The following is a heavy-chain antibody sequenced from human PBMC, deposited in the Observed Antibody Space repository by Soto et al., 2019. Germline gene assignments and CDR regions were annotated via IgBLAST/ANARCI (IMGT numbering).Heavy chain of an antibody. CDR3: AKVPHRVVITFEVISSGKPVDY. Sequence: GGSLRLSCAASGFTFSSYAMSWVRQAPGKGLEWVSAISGSGGSTYYADSVKGRFTISRDNSKNTLYLQMNSLRAEDTAVYYCAKVPHRVVITFEVISSGKPVDYWGQGTLVTVSS. CDR2: ISGSGGST. CDR1: GFTFSSYA. J-gene: IGHJ4*02. V-gene: IGHV3-23*01. D-gene: IGHD3-22*01.